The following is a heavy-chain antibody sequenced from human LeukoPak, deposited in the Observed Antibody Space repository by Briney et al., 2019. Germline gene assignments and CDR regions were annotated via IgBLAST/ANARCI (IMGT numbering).Heavy chain of an antibody. V-gene: IGHV3-7*05. CDR3: AREWCRGDSCYRIFDY. CDR2: IKQDGGEK. D-gene: IGHD2-15*01. J-gene: IGHJ4*02. Sequence: PGGSLRLSCAASGFTFSSHWMSWVRQAPGKGLEWVANIKQDGGEKYYVGSVKGRFTISRDNAKNSLYLQMNSLRAEDTAVYYCAREWCRGDSCYRIFDYWGQGTLVTVSS. CDR1: GFTFSSHW.